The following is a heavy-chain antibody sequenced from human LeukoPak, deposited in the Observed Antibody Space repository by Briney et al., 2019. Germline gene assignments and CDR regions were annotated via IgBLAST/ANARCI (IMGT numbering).Heavy chain of an antibody. CDR3: ARDLPDVLTGYSDNAFDI. J-gene: IGHJ3*02. CDR2: IKQDGGDK. V-gene: IGHV3-7*03. CDR1: GFHFTTYW. Sequence: GGSLRLSCAVSGFHFTTYWMTWVRQAPGKGLEWVANIKQDGGDKNYVDSVKGRFTISRDNAKKLLYLQMNSLRAEDIAVYYCARDLPDVLTGYSDNAFDIWGQGTMVTVSS. D-gene: IGHD3-9*01.